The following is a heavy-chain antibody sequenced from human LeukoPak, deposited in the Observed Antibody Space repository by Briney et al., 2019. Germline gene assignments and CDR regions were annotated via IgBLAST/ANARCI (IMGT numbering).Heavy chain of an antibody. J-gene: IGHJ2*01. CDR2: ISSSSSYI. V-gene: IGHV3-21*04. CDR1: GFTFSSYS. Sequence: PGGSLRLSCAASGFTFSSYSMNWVRQAPGKGLEWVSSISSSSSYIYYADSVKGRFTISRDNAKNSLYLQMNSLRSEDTAVYYCARDLRPHWYFDLWGRGTLVTVSS. CDR3: ARDLRPHWYFDL.